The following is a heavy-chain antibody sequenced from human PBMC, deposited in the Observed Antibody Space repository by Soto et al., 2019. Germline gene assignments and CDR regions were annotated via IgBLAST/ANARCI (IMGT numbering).Heavy chain of an antibody. CDR1: GYTFTSYG. CDR2: ISAYNGNT. D-gene: IGHD2-21*02. J-gene: IGHJ6*02. V-gene: IGHV1-18*01. CDR3: ARDLTRMVTYYYYGMDV. Sequence: ASVKVSCKASGYTFTSYGISWVRQAPGQGLEWMGWISAYNGNTNYAQKLQGRVTMTTDTSTSTAYMELRSLRSDDTAVYYCARDLTRMVTYYYYGMDVWGQGTTVTVSS.